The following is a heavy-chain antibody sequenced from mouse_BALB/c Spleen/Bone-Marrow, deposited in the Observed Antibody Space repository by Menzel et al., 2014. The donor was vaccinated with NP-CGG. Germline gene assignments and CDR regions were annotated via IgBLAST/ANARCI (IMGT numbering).Heavy chain of an antibody. V-gene: IGHV1S16*01. Sequence: QVQLQQSGAELVXPGAPVKLSCKASGYTFTSYYMYWVKQRPGQGLEWIGGINPTTGGTHLNEKFKTKATLTVDKSSSTADXQLXSLTSEDSAXXXXXXXXXXWGQGTXLTXSS. CDR2: INPTTGGT. CDR3: XXXXXX. CDR1: GYTFTSYY. J-gene: IGHJ2*01.